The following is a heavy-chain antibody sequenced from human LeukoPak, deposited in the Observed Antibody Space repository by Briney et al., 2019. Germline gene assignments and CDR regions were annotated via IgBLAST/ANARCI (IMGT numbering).Heavy chain of an antibody. V-gene: IGHV1-69*05. J-gene: IGHJ4*02. CDR1: GSTFSSYP. CDR2: IIPIFGTA. Sequence: GASVKVSCKASGSTFSSYPFTWVRQAPGQGLEWMGGIIPIFGTANYAQKFQGRVTITTDESTSTAYMELSSVTAADTAVYYCARVQVATIMYWGQGTLVTVSS. D-gene: IGHD5-12*01. CDR3: ARVQVATIMY.